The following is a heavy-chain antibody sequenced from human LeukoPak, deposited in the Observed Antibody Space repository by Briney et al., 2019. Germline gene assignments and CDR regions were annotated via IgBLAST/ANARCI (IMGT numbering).Heavy chain of an antibody. D-gene: IGHD2-21*01. CDR2: IYYSGST. CDR3: ARAPFLSRGFFDY. Sequence: SETLSLTCTVSGGSISSYYWNWIRQPPGKGLEWIGYIYYSGSTNYNPSLKSRVTISVDTSNNQLSLKLSSVTAADTAVYYCARAPFLSRGFFDYWGQGTLVTVSS. CDR1: GGSISSYY. V-gene: IGHV4-59*01. J-gene: IGHJ4*02.